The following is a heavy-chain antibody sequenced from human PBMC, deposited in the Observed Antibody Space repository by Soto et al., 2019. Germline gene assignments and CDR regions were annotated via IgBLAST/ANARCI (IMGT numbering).Heavy chain of an antibody. D-gene: IGHD2-15*01. J-gene: IGHJ6*03. CDR3: GRDIRNFRYSSSAMDV. CDR1: GYTFTDYW. Sequence: GESLKISCKGSGYTFTDYWIGWVRQLPGKGLEWMGIIYPGDSDTRYSPSFQGHVTITVDKSTSTAYLQWNTLKASDTAMYYWGRDIRNFRYSSSAMDVGDKGTRVPVPS. V-gene: IGHV5-51*01. CDR2: IYPGDSDT.